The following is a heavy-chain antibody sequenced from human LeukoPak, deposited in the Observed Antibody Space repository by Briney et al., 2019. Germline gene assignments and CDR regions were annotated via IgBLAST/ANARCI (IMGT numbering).Heavy chain of an antibody. V-gene: IGHV4-59*01. CDR3: ARDSIAAASGAFDI. J-gene: IGHJ3*02. D-gene: IGHD6-13*01. Sequence: SETLSITCLGSGGSIGGYYWSWIRQPPGKGLEWIGYIYYSGSTNYNPSLKSRVTISVDTSKNQFSLKLTSVTAADTAVYYCARDSIAAASGAFDIWGQGTMATVSS. CDR1: GGSIGGYY. CDR2: IYYSGST.